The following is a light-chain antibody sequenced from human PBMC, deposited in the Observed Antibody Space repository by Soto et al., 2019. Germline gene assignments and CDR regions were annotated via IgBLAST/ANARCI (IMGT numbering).Light chain of an antibody. Sequence: DIQITQSPSCLSGSLLDRVNITCRASQTVSSYLNWYQQKPGTVPKLLIYATSNLQSGVPSRFSGRGFGTDFTLTISSLQPEDFATYYCQQSFTTPSFGQGTRLEIK. CDR3: QQSFTTPS. J-gene: IGKJ5*01. CDR2: ATS. V-gene: IGKV1-39*01. CDR1: QTVSSY.